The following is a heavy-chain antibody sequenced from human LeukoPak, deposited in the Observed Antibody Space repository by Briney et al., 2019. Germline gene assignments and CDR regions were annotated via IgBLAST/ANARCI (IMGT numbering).Heavy chain of an antibody. CDR1: GGSISSYY. CDR2: IYYSGST. D-gene: IGHD6-19*01. J-gene: IGHJ4*02. V-gene: IGHV4-59*01. Sequence: PSETLSLTCTVSGGSISSYYWSWIRQPPGKGLEWIGYIYYSGSTNYNPFLKSRVTISVDTSKNQFSLKLSSVTAADTAVYYCARVLGYSSGWYGRYFDYWGQGTLVTVSS. CDR3: ARVLGYSSGWYGRYFDY.